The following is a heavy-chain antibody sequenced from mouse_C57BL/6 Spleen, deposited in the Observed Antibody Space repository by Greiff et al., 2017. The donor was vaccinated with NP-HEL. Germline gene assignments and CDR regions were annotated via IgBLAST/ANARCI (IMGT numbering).Heavy chain of an antibody. CDR1: GYTFTDYY. Sequence: VQLQQSGPVLVKPGASVKMSCKASGYTFTDYYMNWVKQSHGKSLEWIGVINPYNGGTSYNQKFNGKATLTVDKSSSTAYMELNSLTSEDSAVYYCARWSYYYGSSYGDYWGQGTTLTVSS. J-gene: IGHJ2*01. CDR3: ARWSYYYGSSYGDY. CDR2: INPYNGGT. D-gene: IGHD1-1*01. V-gene: IGHV1-19*01.